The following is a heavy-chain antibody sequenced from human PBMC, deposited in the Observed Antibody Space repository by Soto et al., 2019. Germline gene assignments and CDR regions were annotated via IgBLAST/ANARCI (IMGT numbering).Heavy chain of an antibody. Sequence: GGSLRLSCAASGFTFSSYGMHWVRQAPGKXLEWVAVISYDGSNKYYADSVKGRFTISRDNSKNTLYLQMNSLRAEDTAVYYCAKDRPLGITMIVVVSTPGMDVWGQGTTVTVCS. D-gene: IGHD3-22*01. CDR2: ISYDGSNK. CDR1: GFTFSSYG. J-gene: IGHJ6*02. V-gene: IGHV3-30*18. CDR3: AKDRPLGITMIVVVSTPGMDV.